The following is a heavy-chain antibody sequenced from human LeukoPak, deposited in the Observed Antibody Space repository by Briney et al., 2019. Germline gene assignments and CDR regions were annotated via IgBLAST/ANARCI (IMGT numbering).Heavy chain of an antibody. Sequence: SETLSLTCTVSGGSVSSYYWSWIRQPPGKGLEWIGYIYYSGSTNYNPSLKSRVTISVDTSKNQFSLKLSSVTAADTAVYYCARDRGPYSGYDSYYFDYWGQGTLVTVSS. CDR2: IYYSGST. CDR3: ARDRGPYSGYDSYYFDY. D-gene: IGHD5-12*01. V-gene: IGHV4-59*02. J-gene: IGHJ4*02. CDR1: GGSVSSYY.